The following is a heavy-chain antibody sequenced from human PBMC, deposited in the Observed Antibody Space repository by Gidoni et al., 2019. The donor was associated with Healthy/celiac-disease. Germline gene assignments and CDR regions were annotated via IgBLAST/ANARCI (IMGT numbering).Heavy chain of an antibody. V-gene: IGHV5-51*01. CDR3: ATAVLGDWFDP. J-gene: IGHJ5*02. CDR2: SYPGDSDP. Sequence: VQLVQSGAEEKKPGGSLKISGKGSGDSFTSYWIGWVRQIPVKVLEWMGISYPGDSDPRYSPSFQGQVTISADKSIITAYLQWSSLKASDTAMYYCATAVLGDWFDPWGQGTLVTVSS. CDR1: GDSFTSYW.